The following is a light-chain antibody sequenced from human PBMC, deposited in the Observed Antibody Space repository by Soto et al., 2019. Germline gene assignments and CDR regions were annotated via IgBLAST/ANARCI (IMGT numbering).Light chain of an antibody. CDR3: QQYNSWPPSYT. J-gene: IGKJ2*01. V-gene: IGKV3-15*01. Sequence: EIVMTQSPATLSVSLGDRATLSCRASQSVTTYLAWYQQKPGQAPRLLIYGASTRATGIPARFSGSGSETDFTLTISSLQSEDXAFYYCQQYNSWPPSYTFGQGTKLEIK. CDR1: QSVTTY. CDR2: GAS.